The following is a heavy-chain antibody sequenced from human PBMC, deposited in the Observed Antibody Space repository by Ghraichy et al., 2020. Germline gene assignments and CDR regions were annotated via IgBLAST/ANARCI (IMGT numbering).Heavy chain of an antibody. CDR1: GFTFSSYW. CDR2: IKQDGSEK. CDR3: ATATMARGAYDY. V-gene: IGHV3-7*03. J-gene: IGHJ4*02. Sequence: GGSLRLSCVASGFTFSSYWMNWVRQAPGKGLEWVANIKQDGSEKYYADSVKGRFTISRDNAKNSLYLQMNSLRAEDTAVYYCATATMARGAYDYWGQGTLVTVSS. D-gene: IGHD3-10*01.